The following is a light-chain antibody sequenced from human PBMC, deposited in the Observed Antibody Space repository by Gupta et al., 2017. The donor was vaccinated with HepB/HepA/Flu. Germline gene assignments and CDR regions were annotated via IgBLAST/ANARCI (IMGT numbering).Light chain of an antibody. V-gene: IGLV2-11*01. CDR3: CSYAGSYSVV. J-gene: IGLJ2*01. CDR2: DVS. Sequence: QSXLTQPXSVSGSXGQSVTISCXGTSSDVGGYNYVSWYQQNPGKAPKLMIYDVSKRPSGVPDRFSGSKSGNTASLTISGLQAEDEADYYCCSYAGSYSVVFGGGTKLTVL. CDR1: SSDVGGYNY.